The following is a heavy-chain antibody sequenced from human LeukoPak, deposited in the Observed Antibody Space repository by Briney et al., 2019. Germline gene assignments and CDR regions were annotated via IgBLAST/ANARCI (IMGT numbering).Heavy chain of an antibody. Sequence: GGSLRLSCAASGFTFSSYWMSWVRQAPGKGLEWVANIKQDGSEKYYVDSVKGRFTISRDNAKNSLYLQMNSLRAEDTAVYYCAKDRYDSSGSTSFDYWGQGTLVTVSS. CDR1: GFTFSSYW. V-gene: IGHV3-7*01. CDR2: IKQDGSEK. D-gene: IGHD3-22*01. CDR3: AKDRYDSSGSTSFDY. J-gene: IGHJ4*02.